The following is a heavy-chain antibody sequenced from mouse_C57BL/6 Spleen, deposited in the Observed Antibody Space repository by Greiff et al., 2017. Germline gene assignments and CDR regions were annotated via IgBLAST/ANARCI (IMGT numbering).Heavy chain of an antibody. V-gene: IGHV5-4*01. CDR1: GFTFSSYA. Sequence: EVQLVESGGGLVKPGGSLKLSCAASGFTFSSYAMSWVRQTPEKRLEWVATISDGGSYTYYPDNVKGRFTISRDNAKNNLYLQMSHLKSEDTAMYYCAREGQPSMDYWGQGTSVTVSS. CDR2: ISDGGSYT. CDR3: AREGQPSMDY. D-gene: IGHD6-1*01. J-gene: IGHJ4*01.